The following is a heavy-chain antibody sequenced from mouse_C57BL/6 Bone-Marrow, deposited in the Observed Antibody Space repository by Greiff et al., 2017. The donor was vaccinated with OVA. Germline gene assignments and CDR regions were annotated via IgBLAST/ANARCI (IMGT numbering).Heavy chain of an antibody. D-gene: IGHD1-1*01. J-gene: IGHJ4*01. Sequence: VKLQESGAELVKPGASVKISCKASGYAFSSYWMNWVKQRPGKGLEWIGQIYPGDGDTNYNGKFKGKATLTADKSSSTAYMQLSSLTSEDSAVYFCARGGRLELRAMDYWGQGTSVTVSS. CDR3: ARGGRLELRAMDY. CDR1: GYAFSSYW. V-gene: IGHV1-80*01. CDR2: IYPGDGDT.